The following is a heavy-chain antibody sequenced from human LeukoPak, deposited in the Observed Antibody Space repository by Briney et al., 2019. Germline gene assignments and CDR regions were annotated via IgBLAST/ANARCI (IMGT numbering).Heavy chain of an antibody. V-gene: IGHV4-30-4*08. Sequence: TLSLTCTVSGGSISSGDYYWSWIRQPPGKGLEWIGYIYYSGSTYYNPSLKSRVTISVDTSKNQFSLKLSSVTAADTAVYYCARSMVVTAFDIWGQGTMVTVSS. CDR3: ARSMVVTAFDI. CDR1: GGSISSGDYY. J-gene: IGHJ3*02. CDR2: IYYSGST. D-gene: IGHD2-21*02.